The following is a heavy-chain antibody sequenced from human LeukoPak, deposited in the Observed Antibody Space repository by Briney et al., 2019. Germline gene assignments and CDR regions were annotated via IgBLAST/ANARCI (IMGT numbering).Heavy chain of an antibody. V-gene: IGHV3-7*01. CDR1: GFTFSSYW. Sequence: GGSLRLSCAASGFTFSSYWMSWVRQAPGKGLEWVANIKQDGSEKYYVDSVKGRFTISRDNAENSLYLQMNSLRAEDTAVYYCARDLGAAAGMASFDYWGQGTLVTVSS. CDR3: ARDLGAAAGMASFDY. CDR2: IKQDGSEK. J-gene: IGHJ4*02. D-gene: IGHD6-13*01.